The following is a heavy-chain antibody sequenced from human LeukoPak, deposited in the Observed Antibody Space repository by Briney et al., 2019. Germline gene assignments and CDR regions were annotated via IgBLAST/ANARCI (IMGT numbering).Heavy chain of an antibody. Sequence: SETLSLTCTVSGGSISTYYWNWIRQPPGKGLEWIGYIYHSGSTNYNPSLQSRVTISVDTSKNQFSLNLNSVTAADTAVYYCARGGAARHHFQNWGQGTLVTVSS. CDR1: GGSISTYY. CDR3: ARGGAARHHFQN. J-gene: IGHJ1*01. D-gene: IGHD6-6*01. CDR2: IYHSGST. V-gene: IGHV4-59*01.